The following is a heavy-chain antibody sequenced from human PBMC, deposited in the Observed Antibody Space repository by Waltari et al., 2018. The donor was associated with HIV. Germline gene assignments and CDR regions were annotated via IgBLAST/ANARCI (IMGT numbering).Heavy chain of an antibody. V-gene: IGHV4-31*03. D-gene: IGHD6-6*01. CDR1: GGSISSGGYY. Sequence: QVQLQESGPGLVKPSQTLSLTCTVSGGSISSGGYYWSWIRQHPGKGLEWIGYIYYSGSTYYNPSLKSRVTISVDTSKNQFSLKLSSVTAADTAVYYCARDQGHSSSDYYGMDVWGQGTTVTVSS. J-gene: IGHJ6*02. CDR3: ARDQGHSSSDYYGMDV. CDR2: IYYSGST.